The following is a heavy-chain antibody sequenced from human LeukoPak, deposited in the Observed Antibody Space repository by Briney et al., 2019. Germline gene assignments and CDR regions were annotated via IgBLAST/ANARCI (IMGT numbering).Heavy chain of an antibody. CDR3: ARVIIAVAGTRFFDY. CDR1: GFTFSSYS. J-gene: IGHJ4*02. CDR2: IYSGGST. D-gene: IGHD6-19*01. V-gene: IGHV3-66*01. Sequence: GGSLRLSCAASGFTFSSYSMNWVRQAPGRGLEWVSVIYSGGSTYYADSVKGRFTISRDNSKNTLYLQMNSLRAEDTAVYYCARVIIAVAGTRFFDYWGQGTLVTVSS.